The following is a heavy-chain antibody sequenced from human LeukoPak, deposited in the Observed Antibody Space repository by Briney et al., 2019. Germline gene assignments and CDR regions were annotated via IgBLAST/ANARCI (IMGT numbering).Heavy chain of an antibody. Sequence: PSETLSLTCTVSGGSISSSSYYWGWIRQPPGKGLEWIGSIYYSVSTYYNPSLKSRVTISVDTSKNQFSLKLSSVTAADTAVYYCATLAGYSSSWYGPYFDYWGQGTLVTVSS. V-gene: IGHV4-39*07. D-gene: IGHD6-13*01. CDR1: GGSISSSSYY. CDR3: ATLAGYSSSWYGPYFDY. J-gene: IGHJ4*02. CDR2: IYYSVST.